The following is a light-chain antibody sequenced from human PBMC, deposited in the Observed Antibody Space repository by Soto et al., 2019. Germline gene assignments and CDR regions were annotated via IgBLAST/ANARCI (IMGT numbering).Light chain of an antibody. Sequence: EILLTQSPGTLPLSPGEAATLSCRASQAIRDNYLAWFQQKPGQAPRLLIYGAAYRVSGLPHRIEASGSGTEFTLTINSLQPEDSAVYYCQQYALSPVTFGQGTTVDVK. V-gene: IGKV3-20*01. CDR2: GAA. J-gene: IGKJ1*01. CDR3: QQYALSPVT. CDR1: QAIRDNY.